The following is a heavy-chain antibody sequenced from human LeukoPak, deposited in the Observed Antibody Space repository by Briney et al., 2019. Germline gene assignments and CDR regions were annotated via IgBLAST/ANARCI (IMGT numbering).Heavy chain of an antibody. CDR1: GYTLTELS. J-gene: IGHJ6*02. CDR2: FDPEDGET. CDR3: ATDGGCSSTSCYGGNYYYYGMDV. V-gene: IGHV1-24*01. Sequence: ASVKVSCKVSGYTLTELSMHWVRQAPGKGLEWMGGFDPEDGETIYAQKFQGRVTMTEDTSTDTAYMELSSLRSEDTAVYYWATDGGCSSTSCYGGNYYYYGMDVWGQGTTVTVSS. D-gene: IGHD2-2*01.